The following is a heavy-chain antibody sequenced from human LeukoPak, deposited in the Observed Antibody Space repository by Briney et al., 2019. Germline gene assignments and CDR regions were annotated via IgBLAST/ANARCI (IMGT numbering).Heavy chain of an antibody. CDR1: GGSISSYY. V-gene: IGHV4-59*08. CDR3: ARHRFASPLDS. Sequence: SETLSLTCTVSGGSISSYYWSWLRQPPGKGLEWIGYIFYTGDSNHNPSFKSRVSISLDTSKDQISLKLSSVTAADTAVYYCARHRFASPLDSWGQGTLVTVSS. D-gene: IGHD2-21*01. CDR2: IFYTGDS. J-gene: IGHJ4*02.